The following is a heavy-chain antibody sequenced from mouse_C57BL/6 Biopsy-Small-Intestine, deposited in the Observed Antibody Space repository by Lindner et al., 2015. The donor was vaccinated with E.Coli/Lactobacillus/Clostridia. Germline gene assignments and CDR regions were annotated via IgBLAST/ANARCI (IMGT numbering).Heavy chain of an antibody. CDR1: GYAFSSYW. J-gene: IGHJ1*03. Sequence: VQLQESGAELAKPGASVKISCKASGYAFSSYWMNWVKQRPGKGLEWIGQIYPGDGDTNYNGKFKGKATLTADKSSNTAYMQLSSLTSEDSAVFFCARRDLLLRYFDVWGTGTTVTVSS. V-gene: IGHV1-80*01. D-gene: IGHD1-1*01. CDR2: IYPGDGDT. CDR3: ARRDLLLRYFDV.